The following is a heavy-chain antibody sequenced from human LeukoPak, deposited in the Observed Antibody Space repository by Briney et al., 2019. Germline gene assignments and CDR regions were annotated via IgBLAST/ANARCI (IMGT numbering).Heavy chain of an antibody. D-gene: IGHD6-13*01. V-gene: IGHV3-23*01. Sequence: GGSLRLSCAASGFTSTSYFMTWVRQAPGKGLEWVSADDGDDRTFYADSVKGRFTISRDNSKNTLYLQMNSLRAEDTAVYYCAKGGYSSSIYDYWGQGTLVTVS. CDR1: GFTSTSYF. CDR2: DDGDDRT. J-gene: IGHJ4*02. CDR3: AKGGYSSSIYDY.